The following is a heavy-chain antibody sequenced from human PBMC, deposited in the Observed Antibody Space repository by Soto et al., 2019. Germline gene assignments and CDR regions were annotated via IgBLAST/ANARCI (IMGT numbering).Heavy chain of an antibody. D-gene: IGHD5-12*01. CDR3: TTAGYSGYGLIDY. V-gene: IGHV3-15*07. J-gene: IGHJ4*02. CDR2: IKSKTDGGTT. CDR1: GFTFSNAW. Sequence: EVQLVESGGGLVKPGGSLRLSCAASGFTFSNAWMNWVRQAPGKGLEWVDRIKSKTDGGTTDYAAPVKGRFTISRDDSKNTLYLQMNSLKTEDTAVYYCTTAGYSGYGLIDYWGQGTLVTVSS.